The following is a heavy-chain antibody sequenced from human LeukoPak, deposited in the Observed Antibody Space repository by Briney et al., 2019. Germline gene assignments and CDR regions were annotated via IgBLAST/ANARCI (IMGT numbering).Heavy chain of an antibody. J-gene: IGHJ3*02. CDR2: IRSKANNYAT. Sequence: GGSLRLSCAASGFTFSASGIPWVRQASGKGLEWVGRIRSKANNYATAYAASVKGRCTISRDDSKNTAYLQLNSLRTEDTAVYYCARIWEHAFDIWGQGTMVTVSS. CDR3: ARIWEHAFDI. CDR1: GFTFSASG. V-gene: IGHV3-73*01. D-gene: IGHD1-26*01.